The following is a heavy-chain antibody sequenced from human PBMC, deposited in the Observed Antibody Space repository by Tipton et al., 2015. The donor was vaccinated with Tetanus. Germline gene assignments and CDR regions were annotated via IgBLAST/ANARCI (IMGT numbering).Heavy chain of an antibody. CDR3: ASIIVGLHPEY. J-gene: IGHJ4*02. CDR2: IYYSGST. V-gene: IGHV4-39*01. Sequence: TLSLTCTVSGGSISSSSYYWGWIRQPPGKGLEWIGSIYYSGSTYYNPSLKSRVTISVDTSKNQFSLKLSSVTAADTAVYYCASIIVGLHPEYWGQGTLVTVSS. D-gene: IGHD1-14*01. CDR1: GGSISSSSYY.